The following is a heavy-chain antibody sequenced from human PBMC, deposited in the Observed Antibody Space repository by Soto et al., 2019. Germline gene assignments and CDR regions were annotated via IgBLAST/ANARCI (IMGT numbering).Heavy chain of an antibody. CDR1: GFSLSTSEMG. Sequence: QITLRESGPTLVKPTQTLTLTCTFSGFSLSTSEMGVGWIRQPPGKALEWLALIYWDDDKRYSPSLKNRLTITKDTSRNQVVLTMPNMDPVDTATYYCVHRAGMGGNSWLPNYWGQGTLVTVSS. V-gene: IGHV2-5*02. D-gene: IGHD2-2*01. CDR2: IYWDDDK. CDR3: VHRAGMGGNSWLPNY. J-gene: IGHJ4*02.